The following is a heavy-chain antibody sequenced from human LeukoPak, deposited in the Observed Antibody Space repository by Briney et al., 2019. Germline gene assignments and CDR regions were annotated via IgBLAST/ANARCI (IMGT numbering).Heavy chain of an antibody. CDR1: GFTFSSYG. J-gene: IGHJ4*02. CDR2: ISYDRSNK. V-gene: IGHV3-30*03. CDR3: ARDAAPLSFDY. Sequence: GGSLRLSCAASGFTFSSYGMHWVRQAPGKGLEWVAVISYDRSNKYYADSVKGRFTISRDNSKNTLYLQMNSLRAEDTAVYYCARDAAPLSFDYWGQGTLVTVSS. D-gene: IGHD6-6*01.